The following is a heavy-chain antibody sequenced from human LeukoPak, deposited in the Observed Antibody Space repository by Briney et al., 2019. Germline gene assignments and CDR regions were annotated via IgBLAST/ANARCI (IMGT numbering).Heavy chain of an antibody. CDR3: ARSLSLGATITFDY. V-gene: IGHV4-59*01. Sequence: SETLSLTCTVSGGSISSYYWSWIRQPPGKGLEWIGYIYYSGSTNYNPSLKSRVTISVDTSKNQFSLNMSSVTAADTAVYYCARSLSLGATITFDYWGQGTLVTVSS. CDR2: IYYSGST. J-gene: IGHJ4*02. CDR1: GGSISSYY. D-gene: IGHD1-26*01.